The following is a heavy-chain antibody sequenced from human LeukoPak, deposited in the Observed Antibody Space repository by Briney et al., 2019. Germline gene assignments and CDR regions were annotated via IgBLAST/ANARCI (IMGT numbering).Heavy chain of an antibody. D-gene: IGHD2-15*01. Sequence: PGGSLRLSCAASGFTFSNAWMSWVRQAPGKGLEWVGRIKSKTDGGTTDYAAPVKGRFTISRDDSKNTLYLQMNSLETEDTAVYYCTTDSTPVSYCSGGSCFDYWGQGTLVTVSS. J-gene: IGHJ4*02. CDR3: TTDSTPVSYCSGGSCFDY. CDR2: IKSKTDGGTT. CDR1: GFTFSNAW. V-gene: IGHV3-15*01.